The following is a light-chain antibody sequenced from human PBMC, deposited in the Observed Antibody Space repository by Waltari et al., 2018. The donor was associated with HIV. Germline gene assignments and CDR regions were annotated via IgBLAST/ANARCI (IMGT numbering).Light chain of an antibody. Sequence: QSVLTQPPSVSGAPGPRVTISCTGSSSNTGAGYDVHWYRQLPRTAPKLLIYGNSNRPSGVPDRFSGSKSGTSASLAITRLQAEDEADYYCQSYDNSLSAYVFGTGTKVTVL. V-gene: IGLV1-40*01. J-gene: IGLJ1*01. CDR3: QSYDNSLSAYV. CDR1: SSNTGAGYD. CDR2: GNS.